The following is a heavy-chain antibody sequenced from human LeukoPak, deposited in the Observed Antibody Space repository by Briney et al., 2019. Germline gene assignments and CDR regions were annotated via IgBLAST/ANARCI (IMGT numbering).Heavy chain of an antibody. D-gene: IGHD5-12*01. Sequence: GGSLRLSCAGSGFTFSTYAMHWVRQAPGKGLEWVAVISSDGTKKYYADSVKGRFTISRDNSKDMLYLQMNSLRVDDTAVYYCARDPNSGYDMVWDLDLWGRGTLVTVSS. CDR3: ARDPNSGYDMVWDLDL. V-gene: IGHV3-30-3*01. CDR1: GFTFSTYA. CDR2: ISSDGTKK. J-gene: IGHJ2*01.